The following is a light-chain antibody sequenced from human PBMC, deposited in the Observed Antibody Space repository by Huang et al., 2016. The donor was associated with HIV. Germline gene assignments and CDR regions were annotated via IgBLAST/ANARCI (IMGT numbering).Light chain of an antibody. V-gene: IGKV3-15*01. CDR3: QQYNNWPPWT. Sequence: EIVMTQSPVTLSVSPGERATLSCKASQSVSNNLAWYQQKPGQAPRLLIYGASPRATGIPARFSGSGSGTEFTLTINSLESGDFAVYYCQQYNNWPPWTFGQGTKVEIK. J-gene: IGKJ1*01. CDR2: GAS. CDR1: QSVSNN.